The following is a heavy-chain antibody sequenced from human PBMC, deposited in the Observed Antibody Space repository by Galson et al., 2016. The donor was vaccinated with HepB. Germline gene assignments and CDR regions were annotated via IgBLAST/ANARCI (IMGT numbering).Heavy chain of an antibody. Sequence: SLRLSCAVSGFTFSSYAMNRVRQAPGKGLEWVSGISGSGGSTYYAGSVKGRFTISRDNSKNTLYLQMNSLRAEDTAVYYCARRDIVVVVGASPSPFLGYWGQGALVTVSS. CDR3: ARRDIVVVVGASPSPFLGY. V-gene: IGHV3-23*01. J-gene: IGHJ4*02. CDR1: GFTFSSYA. CDR2: ISGSGGST. D-gene: IGHD2-15*01.